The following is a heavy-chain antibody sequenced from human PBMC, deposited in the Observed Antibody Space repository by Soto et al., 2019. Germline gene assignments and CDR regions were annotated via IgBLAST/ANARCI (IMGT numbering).Heavy chain of an antibody. D-gene: IGHD6-19*01. CDR2: ISFDGSNK. CDR1: GFTFNYYP. J-gene: IGHJ6*02. CDR3: ARLPGALVAVLYIYPLDGREAMSDVDV. V-gene: IGHV3-30-3*01. Sequence: QMQLVESGGGAVQPGESLRLSCAASGFTFNYYPMHWVRQTPGKGLEWVAVISFDGSNKYYAESVKGRFTIYRDNSKNMLYLQMNSLRAEDAAVYYCARLPGALVAVLYIYPLDGREAMSDVDVWGQGTTVSVSS.